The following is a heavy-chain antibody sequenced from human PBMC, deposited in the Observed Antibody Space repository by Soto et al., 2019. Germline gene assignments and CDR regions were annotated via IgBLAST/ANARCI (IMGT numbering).Heavy chain of an antibody. CDR2: INHSGST. D-gene: IGHD2-15*01. J-gene: IGHJ4*02. CDR3: ARGLNPSVVLDY. Sequence: SWIRQPPGKGLEWIGEINHSGSTNYNPSLKSRVTISVDTSKNQFSLKLSSVTAADTAVYYCARGLNPSVVLDYWGQGTLVTVSS. V-gene: IGHV4-34*01.